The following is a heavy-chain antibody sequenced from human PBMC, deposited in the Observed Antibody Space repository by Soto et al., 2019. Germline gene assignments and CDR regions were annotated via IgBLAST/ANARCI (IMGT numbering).Heavy chain of an antibody. D-gene: IGHD1-26*01. J-gene: IGHJ5*02. CDR1: GASISGFY. CDR2: IYATGTT. Sequence: SETLSLTCTVSGASISGFYWSWIRKSAWKGLEWIGRIYATGTTDYNPSLKSRVMMSVDTSKKQFSLKLRSVTAADTAVYYCVREGAKTLREWFDPSGQGT. CDR3: VREGAKTLREWFDP. V-gene: IGHV4-4*07.